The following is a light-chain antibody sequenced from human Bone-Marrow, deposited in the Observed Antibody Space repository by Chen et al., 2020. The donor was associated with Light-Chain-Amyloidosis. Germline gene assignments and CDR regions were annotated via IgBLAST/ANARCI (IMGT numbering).Light chain of an antibody. CDR3: LQYYIFWT. CDR2: EAS. J-gene: IGKJ1*01. Sequence: DVQMTQSPSTLSASVGDRITITCRPSQTINGWLAWYQQKPGKVPKVLIYEASTLETGVPSRFNGSGSGTEFTLTITSLQPDDFATCNCLQYYIFWTFAQGSKVEIK. CDR1: QTINGW. V-gene: IGKV1-5*03.